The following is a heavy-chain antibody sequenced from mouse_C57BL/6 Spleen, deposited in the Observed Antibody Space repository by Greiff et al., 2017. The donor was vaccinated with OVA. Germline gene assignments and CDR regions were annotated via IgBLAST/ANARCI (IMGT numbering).Heavy chain of an antibody. CDR1: GYAFTNYL. J-gene: IGHJ4*01. CDR2: INPGSGGT. Sequence: QVQLQQSGAELVRPGPSVKVSCKASGYAFTNYLIEWVKQRPGQGLEWIGVINPGSGGTNYNEKFKGKATLTADKSSSTAYMQLSSLTSEDSAVYFCAREGTIVTHYYAMDYWGQGTSVTVSS. V-gene: IGHV1-54*01. CDR3: AREGTIVTHYYAMDY. D-gene: IGHD2-5*01.